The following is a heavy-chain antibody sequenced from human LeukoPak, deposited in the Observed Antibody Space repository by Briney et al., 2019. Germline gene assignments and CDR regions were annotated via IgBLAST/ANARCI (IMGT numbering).Heavy chain of an antibody. CDR2: INHSGST. V-gene: IGHV4-34*01. Sequence: SETLSLTCAVYGGSFSGYYWSWIRQPPGKGLEWIGEINHSGSTNYNPSLKSRVTISVDTSKNHFSLKLSSVTAADTAVYYCARDFRGGYDFWSGYYTPYYFDYWGQGTLVTVSP. D-gene: IGHD3-3*01. J-gene: IGHJ4*02. CDR3: ARDFRGGYDFWSGYYTPYYFDY. CDR1: GGSFSGYY.